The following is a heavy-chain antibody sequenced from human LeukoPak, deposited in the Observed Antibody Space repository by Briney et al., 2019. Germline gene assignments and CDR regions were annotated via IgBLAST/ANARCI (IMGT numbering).Heavy chain of an antibody. CDR1: GFTFSTYW. J-gene: IGHJ4*02. D-gene: IGHD1-26*01. Sequence: GGSLRLSCAASGFTFSTYWMHWVRRGPGKGLVWVSRINSDGSNTIYGDSVKGRFTISRDNAKNTLFLQMNSLRAEDTAVYYCARDEKIVGASGQDYWGQGTLVTVSS. CDR3: ARDEKIVGASGQDY. CDR2: INSDGSNT. V-gene: IGHV3-74*01.